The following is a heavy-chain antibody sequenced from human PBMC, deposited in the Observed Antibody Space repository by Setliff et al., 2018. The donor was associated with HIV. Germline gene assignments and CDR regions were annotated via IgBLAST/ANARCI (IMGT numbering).Heavy chain of an antibody. CDR2: ISSSGGT. CDR3: ARTGWAQLIQGAWFGP. Sequence: SETLSLTCAVYGGSFSGYSWGWTRQSPGKGLEWVGSISSSGGTSYSAASLKSRVTLSIDTSKNQFSLKLTSVTAADTAMYYCARTGWAQLIQGAWFGPWGQGVLVTVSS. CDR1: GGSFSGYS. J-gene: IGHJ5*02. V-gene: IGHV4-34*01. D-gene: IGHD2-8*01.